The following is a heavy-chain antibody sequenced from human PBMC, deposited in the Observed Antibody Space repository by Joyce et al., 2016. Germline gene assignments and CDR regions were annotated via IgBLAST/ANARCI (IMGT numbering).Heavy chain of an antibody. CDR1: GFSLTTSGEA. Sequence: QITLKESGPTLVTTTQTLTLTCTFSGFSLTTSGEALGWIRQPPGKALEWLAVSYWIGDKRYTPALRNRLTITTDTSRIQVGLTLTNMDPMDTATYFCAHDNRECDFDYWGPGTVVTVSS. CDR2: SYWIGDK. V-gene: IGHV2-5*01. CDR3: AHDNRECDFDY. J-gene: IGHJ4*02. D-gene: IGHD3-16*02.